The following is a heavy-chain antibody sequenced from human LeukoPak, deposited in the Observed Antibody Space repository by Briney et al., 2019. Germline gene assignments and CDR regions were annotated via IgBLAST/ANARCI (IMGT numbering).Heavy chain of an antibody. CDR3: AREQRTGSGTPSAFDY. J-gene: IGHJ4*02. Sequence: SETLSLTCTVSGGSFSNYYWTWIRQPPGKGLEWIGYIYYSGTNNHNPSLKTHVAMSVDTSKNQFSLNLSSVTAADTAVYYCAREQRTGSGTPSAFDYWGQGLLVTVSS. CDR2: IYYSGTN. V-gene: IGHV4-59*01. CDR1: GGSFSNYY. D-gene: IGHD1-1*01.